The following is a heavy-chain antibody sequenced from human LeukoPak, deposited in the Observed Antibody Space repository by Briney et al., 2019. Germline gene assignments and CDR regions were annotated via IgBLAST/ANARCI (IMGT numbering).Heavy chain of an antibody. CDR1: GGSISSSSYY. J-gene: IGHJ4*02. CDR2: IYYSGST. V-gene: IGHV4-39*07. Sequence: SETLSLTCTVSGGSISSSSYYWGWVRQPPGKGLEWIGSIYYSGSTYYNPSLKSRVTISVDTSKNQFSLRMSSVTAADTAVYYCWYYDFWSGSLDYWGQGTLVTVSS. D-gene: IGHD3-3*01. CDR3: WYYDFWSGSLDY.